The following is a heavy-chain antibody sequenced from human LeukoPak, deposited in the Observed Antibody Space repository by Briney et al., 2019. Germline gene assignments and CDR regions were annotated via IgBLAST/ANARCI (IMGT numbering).Heavy chain of an antibody. Sequence: GRSLRLSCAASGFTFSSYGMHWVRQAPGKGLEWVAVIWYDGSNEYYPDSVKGRFTISRDNSKNTVYLQINRLRVDDTAMYYCAKSYGVTKPYFHYWGQGSLVTVSS. J-gene: IGHJ4*02. CDR1: GFTFSSYG. V-gene: IGHV3-33*06. CDR2: IWYDGSNE. D-gene: IGHD2-21*02. CDR3: AKSYGVTKPYFHY.